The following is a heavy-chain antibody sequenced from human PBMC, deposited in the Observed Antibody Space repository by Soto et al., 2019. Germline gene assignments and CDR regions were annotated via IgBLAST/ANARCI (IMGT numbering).Heavy chain of an antibody. J-gene: IGHJ4*02. CDR3: ARDPSSCSSSSCYHPHYLDY. D-gene: IGHD2-2*01. Sequence: LTCTVSGGSISSGGYYWSWIRQHPGKGLEWIGYIYYSGSTYYNPSLKSRVTISVDTSKNQFSLKLSSVTAADTAVYYCARDPSSCSSSSCYHPHYLDYWGQGTLVTVYS. CDR1: GGSISSGGYY. V-gene: IGHV4-31*03. CDR2: IYYSGST.